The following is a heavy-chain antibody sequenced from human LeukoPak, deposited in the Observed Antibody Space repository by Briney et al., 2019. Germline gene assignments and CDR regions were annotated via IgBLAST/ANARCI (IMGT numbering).Heavy chain of an antibody. D-gene: IGHD6-19*01. Sequence: GGSLRLSCAASGFTFSSYSMNWVRQAPGKGLEWVSYIDGGGGSTNYADSVKGRFTISRDNSKNTLYLQMNSLRAEDTAIYYCAKTPSPYSSGWYFDYWGQGTLVTVSS. J-gene: IGHJ4*02. CDR3: AKTPSPYSSGWYFDY. V-gene: IGHV3-23*01. CDR2: IDGGGGST. CDR1: GFTFSSYS.